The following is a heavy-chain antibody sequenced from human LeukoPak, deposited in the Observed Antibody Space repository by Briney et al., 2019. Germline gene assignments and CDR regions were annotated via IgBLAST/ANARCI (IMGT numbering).Heavy chain of an antibody. V-gene: IGHV3-23*01. CDR1: RFTFSSYA. CDR3: AKGAISGYGGYFFDY. Sequence: GGSLRLSCAASRFTFSSYAMTWVRQAPGKGLEWVSGIGSSGDNTYYADSVKGRFSISRDNSKNTLYLQMNSLRAEDTAVYYCAKGAISGYGGYFFDYWGQGTLVTVSS. D-gene: IGHD5-12*01. CDR2: IGSSGDNT. J-gene: IGHJ4*02.